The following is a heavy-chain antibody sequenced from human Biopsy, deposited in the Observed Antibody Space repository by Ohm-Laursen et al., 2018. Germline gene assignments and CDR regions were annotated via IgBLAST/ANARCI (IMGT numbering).Heavy chain of an antibody. J-gene: IGHJ4*02. Sequence: SSLRLSCAASGFTFSNYGMHWVRQAPGKGLDWVAVIWFDGTKKYYADSVKGRFTISRDDSKNTLYLQMNRLRAEDTAVYHCARATYSSGHKIDSWGQGTLVTVSS. D-gene: IGHD6-25*01. CDR3: ARATYSSGHKIDS. CDR2: IWFDGTKK. CDR1: GFTFSNYG. V-gene: IGHV3-33*01.